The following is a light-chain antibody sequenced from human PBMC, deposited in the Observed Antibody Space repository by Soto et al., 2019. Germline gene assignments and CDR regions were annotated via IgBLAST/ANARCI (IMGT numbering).Light chain of an antibody. CDR1: RSDIGAYNY. CDR3: CSYAGTDTFV. Sequence: QSALTQPRSVSGSPGQSVTISCTGTRSDIGAYNYVSWYQRHPGKAPKLIIYDVTKRPSGVPDRFSGSKSGNTASLTISGLQAEDEADYHCCSYAGTDTFVFGGGTKLTVL. CDR2: DVT. V-gene: IGLV2-11*01. J-gene: IGLJ2*01.